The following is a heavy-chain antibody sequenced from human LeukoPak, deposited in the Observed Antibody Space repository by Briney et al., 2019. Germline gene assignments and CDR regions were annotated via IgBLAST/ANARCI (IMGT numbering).Heavy chain of an antibody. Sequence: ASVKVPCKASGYTFTSYDINWVRQATGQGLEWMGWMNPNSGNTGYAQKFQGRVTMTRNTSISTAYMELSSLRSEDTAVYYCARTLGLWGVPSPINWFDPWGQGTLVTVSS. J-gene: IGHJ5*02. CDR1: GYTFTSYD. D-gene: IGHD2-21*01. CDR2: MNPNSGNT. CDR3: ARTLGLWGVPSPINWFDP. V-gene: IGHV1-8*01.